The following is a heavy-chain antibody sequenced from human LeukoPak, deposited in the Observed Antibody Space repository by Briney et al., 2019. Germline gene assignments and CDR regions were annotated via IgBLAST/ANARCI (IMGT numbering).Heavy chain of an antibody. J-gene: IGHJ4*02. CDR1: GFTFSSYA. D-gene: IGHD2/OR15-2a*01. CDR2: ISSNGGST. CDR3: VKYWNWAAFDY. Sequence: GGSLRLSCSASGFTFSSYAMHWVPQAPGKGLEYFSGISSNGGSTYYADSVKGRFTISRDNSKNTLYLQMSSLRAEDTAVYYCVKYWNWAAFDYWGQGTLVTVSS. V-gene: IGHV3-64D*09.